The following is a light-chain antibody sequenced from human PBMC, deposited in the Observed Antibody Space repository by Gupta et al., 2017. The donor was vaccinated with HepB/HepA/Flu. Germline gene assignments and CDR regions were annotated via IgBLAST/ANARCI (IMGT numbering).Light chain of an antibody. J-gene: IGLJ2*01. Sequence: HSALTQPASVSGSPCQSITISCTGTSSDVGGYNYVSWYQQHPGKAPKLMIYDVSNRPSGVSNRFSGSKSGNTASLTISGLQGEDEADYYCSSYTSSSTKVFGGGTKLTVL. CDR2: DVS. V-gene: IGLV2-14*01. CDR3: SSYTSSSTKV. CDR1: SSDVGGYNY.